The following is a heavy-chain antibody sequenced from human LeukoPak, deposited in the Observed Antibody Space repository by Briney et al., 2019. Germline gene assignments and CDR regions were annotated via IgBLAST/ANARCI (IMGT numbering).Heavy chain of an antibody. V-gene: IGHV1-46*01. D-gene: IGHD6-19*01. CDR3: ARNKDSSGFLGYYGMDV. J-gene: IGHJ6*02. Sequence: ASVKVSCKASGYTFTSYYMHWVRQAPGQGLEWMGIINPSGGSTSYAQKFQGRVTMTRDTSTSTVYMELSSLRSGDTAVYYCARNKDSSGFLGYYGMDVWGQGTTVTVSS. CDR2: INPSGGST. CDR1: GYTFTSYY.